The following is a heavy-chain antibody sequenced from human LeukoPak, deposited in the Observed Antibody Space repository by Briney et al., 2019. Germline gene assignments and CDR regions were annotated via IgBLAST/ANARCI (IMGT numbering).Heavy chain of an antibody. V-gene: IGHV3-48*01. CDR3: AKPHGSGSYYNSYFDY. J-gene: IGHJ4*02. Sequence: GGSLRLSCGASGFTFSIHGMIWVRQAPGKGLEWVSYISPRSSTIYYADSVQGRFTISRDNSKNTLYLQMNSLRAEDTAVYYCAKPHGSGSYYNSYFDYWGQGTLVTVSS. CDR2: ISPRSSTI. CDR1: GFTFSIHG. D-gene: IGHD3-10*01.